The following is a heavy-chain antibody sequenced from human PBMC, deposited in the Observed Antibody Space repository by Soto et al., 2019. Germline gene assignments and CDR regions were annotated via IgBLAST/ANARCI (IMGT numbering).Heavy chain of an antibody. D-gene: IGHD3-9*01. CDR3: ASLFYYDILTGQSFSHPYDY. J-gene: IGHJ4*02. V-gene: IGHV4-34*01. Sequence: SETLSLTCAVYGGSFSGYYWSWIRQPPGKGLEWIGEINHSGSTNYNPSLKSRVTISVDTSKNQFSLKLSSVTAADTAVYYCASLFYYDILTGQSFSHPYDYWGQGTLVTVSS. CDR1: GGSFSGYY. CDR2: INHSGST.